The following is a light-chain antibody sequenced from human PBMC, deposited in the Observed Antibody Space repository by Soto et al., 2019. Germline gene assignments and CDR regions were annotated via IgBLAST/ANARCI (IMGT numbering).Light chain of an antibody. J-gene: IGKJ4*01. CDR1: QRVGND. V-gene: IGKV3-15*01. Sequence: ETVMTQSPAALSVSPGQGAALSGRASQRVGNDVAWYQQKPGQAPRLLIYGASTRATAIPARFSASGSGTEFTLTITSLQSEDFAVYYCQQYNNWPLTFGGGTKVDIK. CDR3: QQYNNWPLT. CDR2: GAS.